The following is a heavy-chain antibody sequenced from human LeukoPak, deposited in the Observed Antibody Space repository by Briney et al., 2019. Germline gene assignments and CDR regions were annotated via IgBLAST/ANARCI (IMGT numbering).Heavy chain of an antibody. V-gene: IGHV3-7*01. D-gene: IGHD3-22*01. CDR3: ARDDYYSNAD. Sequence: PGGSLRLSCVASGFSFNTYAMSWVRQAPGKGLEWVANIKEDGGEIYYVDSVKGRFTISRDNTKNSLFLQMNSLRAEDTAVYHCARDDYYSNADWGQGTLVTVSS. CDR2: IKEDGGEI. CDR1: GFSFNTYA. J-gene: IGHJ4*02.